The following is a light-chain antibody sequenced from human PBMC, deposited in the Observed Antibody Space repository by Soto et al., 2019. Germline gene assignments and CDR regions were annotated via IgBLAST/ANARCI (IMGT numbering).Light chain of an antibody. CDR1: QSISSY. CDR2: AAS. Sequence: DIQMTQSPSSLSASVGDRVTITCRTSQSISSYLNWYQQKPGKAPRLLIYAASSLQGGVPSRFSGRGSGTDFTLTTSSLQAEDCADYECQQSFSDPAFGPGTKVDIK. CDR3: QQSFSDPA. V-gene: IGKV1-39*01. J-gene: IGKJ3*01.